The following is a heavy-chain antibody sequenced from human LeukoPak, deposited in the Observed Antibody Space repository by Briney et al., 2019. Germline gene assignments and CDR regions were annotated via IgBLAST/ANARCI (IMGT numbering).Heavy chain of an antibody. CDR3: AQSGSYAAFDY. V-gene: IGHV3-72*01. CDR2: IRNKANSYTT. Sequence: GGSLRLSCAASGFTFSDHYMDWVRQAAGKGLEWVGRIRNKANSYTTEYAASVKGRFTISRDDSKNSLYLQMNSLKTEDTAVYYCAQSGSYAAFDYWGQGTLVTVSS. CDR1: GFTFSDHY. J-gene: IGHJ4*02. D-gene: IGHD3-16*01.